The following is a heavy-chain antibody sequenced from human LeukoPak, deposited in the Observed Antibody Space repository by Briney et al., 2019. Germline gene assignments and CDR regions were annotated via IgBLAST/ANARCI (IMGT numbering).Heavy chain of an antibody. V-gene: IGHV3-74*01. CDR2: IKSDGSTT. Sequence: GGSLRLSCAASGFTFSSYWVHWVRQAPEKGLVWVSRIKSDGSTTNYADSVKGRFTISRDNAKNTLYLQMNGLRAEDTAVYYCARDPSAWSGYYDYWGQGTPVTVSS. D-gene: IGHD3-3*01. CDR3: ARDPSAWSGYYDY. CDR1: GFTFSSYW. J-gene: IGHJ4*02.